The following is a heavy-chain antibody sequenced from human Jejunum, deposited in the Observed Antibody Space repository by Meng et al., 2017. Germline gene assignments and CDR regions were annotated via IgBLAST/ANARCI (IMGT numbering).Heavy chain of an antibody. J-gene: IGHJ4*02. CDR1: GGSVNSGSYY. CDR2: MYFSGRT. D-gene: IGHD3-22*01. CDR3: ARGHFDKYFDS. Sequence: VEQQESGPGLGRPSEHLSLPCIISGGSVNSGSYYWSWTRQPPGKGLEWIGYMYFSGRTNYNASLKSRVTISVDTSKKQFSLKLTSVTAADTAVYYCARGHFDKYFDSWGQGTLVTVSS. V-gene: IGHV4-61*01.